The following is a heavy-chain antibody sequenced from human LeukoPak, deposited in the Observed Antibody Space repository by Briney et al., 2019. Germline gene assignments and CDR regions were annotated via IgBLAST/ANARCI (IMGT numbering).Heavy chain of an antibody. J-gene: IGHJ4*02. V-gene: IGHV3-48*04. CDR2: ISSSSATI. Sequence: GGSLRLSCVASGFTLNTYSMNWFRQAPGKGLEWISYISSSSATIYYADSVKGRFIIFRDNAKNSLYLQMNSLRADDTAVYYCARGRDLFDSWGQGTLVIVSS. CDR1: GFTLNTYS. CDR3: ARGRDLFDS.